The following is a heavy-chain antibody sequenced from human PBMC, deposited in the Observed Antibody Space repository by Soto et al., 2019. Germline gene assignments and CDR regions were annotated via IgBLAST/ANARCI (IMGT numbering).Heavy chain of an antibody. V-gene: IGHV1-18*01. D-gene: IGHD3-10*01. CDR3: TRGGFVEFVYYFDY. CDR2: ISPYNGNP. J-gene: IGHJ4*02. Sequence: QVQLVQSGAEVKKPGASVKVSCKTSGYTFTTYGISWVRQAPGQGLEWMGWISPYNGNPKYAQKLQGRGTMTADTSTSTAYMDLRSLTSDDTAVYYCTRGGFVEFVYYFDYWGQGTLVTVSS. CDR1: GYTFTTYG.